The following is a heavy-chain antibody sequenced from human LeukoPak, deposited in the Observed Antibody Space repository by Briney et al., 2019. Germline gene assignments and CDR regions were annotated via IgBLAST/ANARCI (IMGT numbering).Heavy chain of an antibody. CDR3: TRTINSWFDP. J-gene: IGHJ5*02. CDR2: IRPTDGST. Sequence: ASVKVSCKPPGYTFINHYIHWVRQAPGQGLEWMGVIRPTDGSTSYAQNFQGRLSMTSDTSTSTAYMELSSLRSEDTAIYYCTRTINSWFDPWGQGTPVSVSS. V-gene: IGHV1-46*01. D-gene: IGHD3-9*01. CDR1: GYTFINHY.